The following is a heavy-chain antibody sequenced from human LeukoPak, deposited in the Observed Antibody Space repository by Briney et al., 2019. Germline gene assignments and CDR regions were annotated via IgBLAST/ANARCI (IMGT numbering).Heavy chain of an antibody. D-gene: IGHD4-17*01. CDR3: TTVGYGDYEGVDY. V-gene: IGHV3-15*01. Sequence: PGGSLRLSCAASGFTFSSYSMNWVRQAPGKGLEWVGRIKSKTDGGTTDYAAPVKGRFTISRDDSKNTLYLQMNSLKTEDTAVYYCTTVGYGDYEGVDYWGQGTLVTVSS. J-gene: IGHJ4*02. CDR2: IKSKTDGGTT. CDR1: GFTFSSYS.